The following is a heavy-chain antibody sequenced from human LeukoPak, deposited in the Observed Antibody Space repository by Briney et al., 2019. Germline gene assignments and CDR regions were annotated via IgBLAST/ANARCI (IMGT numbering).Heavy chain of an antibody. CDR2: ISYDGSNK. Sequence: SGRSLRLSCAASGFTFSSYGMHWVRQAPGKGLEWVAVISYDGSNKYYADSVKGRFTISRDNSKNTLYLQMNSLRAEDTAVYYCAKDPGYSSGWYERYFDYWGQGTLVTVSS. V-gene: IGHV3-30*18. CDR1: GFTFSSYG. CDR3: AKDPGYSSGWYERYFDY. J-gene: IGHJ4*02. D-gene: IGHD6-19*01.